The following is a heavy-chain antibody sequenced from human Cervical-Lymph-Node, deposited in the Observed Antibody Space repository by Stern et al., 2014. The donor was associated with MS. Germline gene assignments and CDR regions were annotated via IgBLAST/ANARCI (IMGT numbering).Heavy chain of an antibody. J-gene: IGHJ4*02. D-gene: IGHD5-12*01. V-gene: IGHV3-30*04. CDR1: GFTFSTYA. CDR2: VSYDGGNK. CDR3: AGAPLWWLRDY. Sequence: VHLVESGGGVVQPGRSLRLSCAASGFTFSTYAMHWVRQAPGKGLEWVAVVSYDGGNKYYADSVRGRFTISRDNSKNTLYLQMNSQRAEDTAVYYCAGAPLWWLRDYWGQGTLVTVSS.